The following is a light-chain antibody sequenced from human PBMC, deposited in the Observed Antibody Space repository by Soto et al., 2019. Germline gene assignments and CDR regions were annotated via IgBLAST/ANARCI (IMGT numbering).Light chain of an antibody. CDR1: SADVGAYDY. CDR2: DVT. V-gene: IGLV2-14*03. Sequence: QSALTQPASVSGSPGQSITISCTGTSADVGAYDYGSWYQHHPGKGPKLMIFDVTIRPSGVSNRFSGSKAGNTASLTISGLQAEGEADYHCSSYTTSGTPVFGGGTQLTGL. J-gene: IGLJ7*01. CDR3: SSYTTSGTPV.